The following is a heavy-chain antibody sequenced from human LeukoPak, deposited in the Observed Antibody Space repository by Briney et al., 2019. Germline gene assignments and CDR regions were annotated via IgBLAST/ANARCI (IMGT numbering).Heavy chain of an antibody. CDR3: ARVRYSGSWYSFDYYYYMDV. D-gene: IGHD6-13*01. Sequence: SGTLSLTCTVSGGSISSSSYYWGWIRQPPGKGLEGIRCIYYSGSTYYNPSVKSRVTISVDTSKTQFSLKLSSVTAADTAVYYCARVRYSGSWYSFDYYYYMDVWGKGTTVTVSS. J-gene: IGHJ6*03. V-gene: IGHV4-39*07. CDR1: GGSISSSSYY. CDR2: IYYSGST.